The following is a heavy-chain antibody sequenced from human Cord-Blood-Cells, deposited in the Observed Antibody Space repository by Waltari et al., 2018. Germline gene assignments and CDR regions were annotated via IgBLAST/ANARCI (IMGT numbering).Heavy chain of an antibody. CDR1: GGSISSSRYY. V-gene: IGHV4-39*01. J-gene: IGHJ5*02. CDR3: ARSIGVVINWFDP. Sequence: QLQLQESGPGLVKPSETLSLTCTVSGGSISSSRYYWGWIRQPPGKGLEWSGSIYYSGSTYYNPTLKSRVTISVDTSKHQFSLKLSSVTAADTAVYYCARSIGVVINWFDPWGQGTLVTVSS. D-gene: IGHD3-3*01. CDR2: IYYSGST.